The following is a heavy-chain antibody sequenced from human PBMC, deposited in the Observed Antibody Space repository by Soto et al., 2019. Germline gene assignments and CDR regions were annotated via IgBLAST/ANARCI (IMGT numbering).Heavy chain of an antibody. CDR1: GGTINSTSYY. CDR3: ARGKRGDYYGSGSLNSRYNWFDP. CDR2: IYYSGST. Sequence: SETLSLTCTVSGGTINSTSYYWGWIRQPPGKGLEWIGSIYYSGSTYYNPSLKSRVTISVDRSKNQFSLKLSSVTAADTAVYYCARGKRGDYYGSGSLNSRYNWFDPWGQGTLVTAPQ. J-gene: IGHJ5*02. V-gene: IGHV4-39*07. D-gene: IGHD3-10*01.